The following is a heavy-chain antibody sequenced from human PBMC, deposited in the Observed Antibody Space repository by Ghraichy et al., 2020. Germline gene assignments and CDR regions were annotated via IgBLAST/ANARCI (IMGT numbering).Heavy chain of an antibody. CDR2: IIPIFGTA. D-gene: IGHD6-13*01. J-gene: IGHJ6*02. V-gene: IGHV1-69*13. CDR3: ARIAAAGTGNGYYYYGMDV. Sequence: SVKVSCKASGGTFSSYAISWVRQAPGQGLEWMGGIIPIFGTANYAQKFQGRVTITADESTSTAYMELSSLRSEDTAVYYCARIAAAGTGNGYYYYGMDVWGQGTTVTVSS. CDR1: GGTFSSYA.